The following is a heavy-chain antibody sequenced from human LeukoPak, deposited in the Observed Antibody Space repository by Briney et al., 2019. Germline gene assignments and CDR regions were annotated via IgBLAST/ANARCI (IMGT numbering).Heavy chain of an antibody. D-gene: IGHD6-13*01. CDR2: IYYSGST. V-gene: IGHV4-39*01. J-gene: IGHJ5*02. CDR1: GGSISSSSYY. CDR3: AGVVAAAGNNWFDP. Sequence: SETLSLTCTVSGGSISSSSYYWGWIRQPPGKGLEWIGSIYYSGSTYYNPSLKSRVTISVDTSKNQFSLKLSSVTAADTAVYYCAGVVAAAGNNWFDPWGQGTLVTVSS.